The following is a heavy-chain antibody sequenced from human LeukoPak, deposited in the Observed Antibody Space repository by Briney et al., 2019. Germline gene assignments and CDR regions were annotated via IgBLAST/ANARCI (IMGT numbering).Heavy chain of an antibody. CDR2: IYYSGST. Sequence: SETLSLTCTVSGGSISSHYWSWIRQPPGKGLEWIGYIYYSGSTNHNPSLKSRVTISVDTSKNQFSLKLSSVTAADTAVYYCARVVSSSWYWFDPWGQGTLVTVSS. CDR3: ARVVSSSWYWFDP. D-gene: IGHD6-13*01. J-gene: IGHJ5*02. V-gene: IGHV4-59*11. CDR1: GGSISSHY.